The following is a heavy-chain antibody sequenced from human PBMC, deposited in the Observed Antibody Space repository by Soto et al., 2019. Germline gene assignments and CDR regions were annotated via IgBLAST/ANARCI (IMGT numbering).Heavy chain of an antibody. V-gene: IGHV3-7*01. J-gene: IGHJ4*01. D-gene: IGHD6-25*01. CDR3: AREKRANGYFDY. Sequence: EVQLVASGGGLVPTGGSLRLSCAASGFTFSAYGMSWVRQAPGKGLEWVANIKQAGSEKYYVDSVNGRFIISRDDAKNSLFLQVNSLRVEDTAVYYCAREKRANGYFDYWGHGTLVTVSS. CDR1: GFTFSAYG. CDR2: IKQAGSEK.